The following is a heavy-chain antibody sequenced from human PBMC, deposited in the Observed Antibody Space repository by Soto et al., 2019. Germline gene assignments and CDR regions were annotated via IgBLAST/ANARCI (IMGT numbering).Heavy chain of an antibody. CDR1: GGSISSGGYS. CDR3: ARRIAARPANNWFDP. Sequence: SETLSLTCAVSGGSISSGGYSWSWIRQPPGKGLEWIGYIYHSGSTYYNPSLKSRVTISVDRSKNQFSLKLSSVTAADTAVYYCARRIAARPANNWFDPWGQGTLVTVSS. J-gene: IGHJ5*02. V-gene: IGHV4-30-2*01. D-gene: IGHD6-6*01. CDR2: IYHSGST.